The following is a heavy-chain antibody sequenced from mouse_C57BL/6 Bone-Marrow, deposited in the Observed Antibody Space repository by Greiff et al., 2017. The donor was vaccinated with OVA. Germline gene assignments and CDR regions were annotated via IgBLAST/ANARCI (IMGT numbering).Heavy chain of an antibody. CDR2: ISSGGSYT. D-gene: IGHD2-3*01. CDR1: GFTFSSYG. V-gene: IGHV5-6*02. CDR3: ARHDDGYYLYAMDY. J-gene: IGHJ4*01. Sequence: DVMLVESGGDLVKPGGSLKLSCAASGFTFSSYGMSWVRQTPDKRLEWVATISSGGSYTYYPDSVKGRFTISRDNAKNTLYLQMSSLKSEDTAMYYCARHDDGYYLYAMDYWGQGTSVTVSS.